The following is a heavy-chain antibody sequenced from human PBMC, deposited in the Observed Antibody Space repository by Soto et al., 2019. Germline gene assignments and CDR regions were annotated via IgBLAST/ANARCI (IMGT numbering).Heavy chain of an antibody. V-gene: IGHV3-48*01. J-gene: IGHJ4*02. CDR3: ARDGYCSGGSCYSTDY. Sequence: GGSLRLSCAASGFTFSSYSMNWVRQAPGKGLEWVSYISSSSSTIYYADSVKGRFTISRDNAKNSLYLQMNSLRAEDTAVYYCARDGYCSGGSCYSTDYWGQGTLVTVSS. D-gene: IGHD2-15*01. CDR1: GFTFSSYS. CDR2: ISSSSSTI.